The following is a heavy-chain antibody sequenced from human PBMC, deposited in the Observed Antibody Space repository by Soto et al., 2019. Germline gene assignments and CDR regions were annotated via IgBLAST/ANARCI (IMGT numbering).Heavy chain of an antibody. CDR1: GFSLSTSGMC. Sequence: SGPTLVNPTQTLTLTCTFSGFSLSTSGMCVSWIRQPPGKALEWLALIDWDDDKYYSTSLKTRLTIPKDTSKNQVVLTMTNMDPVDTATYYCTRIGVAAAGTDFDYWGQGTLVTVSS. D-gene: IGHD6-13*01. V-gene: IGHV2-70*01. CDR2: IDWDDDK. J-gene: IGHJ4*02. CDR3: TRIGVAAAGTDFDY.